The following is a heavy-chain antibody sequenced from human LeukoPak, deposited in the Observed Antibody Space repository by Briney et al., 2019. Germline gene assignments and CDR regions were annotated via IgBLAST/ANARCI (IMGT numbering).Heavy chain of an antibody. D-gene: IGHD6-13*01. CDR2: IWYDGSNK. CDR3: AKDLGYSSSWYLLDY. J-gene: IGHJ4*02. CDR1: GFTFSSYG. Sequence: GGSLRLSCTASGFTFSSYGMHWVRQAPGKGLEWVAVIWYDGSNKYYADSVKGRFTISRDNSKNTLYLQMNSLRAEDTAVYYCAKDLGYSSSWYLLDYWGQGTLVTVSS. V-gene: IGHV3-33*06.